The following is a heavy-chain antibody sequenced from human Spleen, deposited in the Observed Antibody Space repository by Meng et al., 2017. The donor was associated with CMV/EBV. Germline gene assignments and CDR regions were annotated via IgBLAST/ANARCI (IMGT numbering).Heavy chain of an antibody. V-gene: IGHV1-3*02. D-gene: IGHD6-13*01. CDR1: GYTFTSYA. CDR3: ASRDQQTFDY. Sequence: ASVKVSCKASGYTFTSYAMHWVRQAPGQRLEWMGWSNAGNGNTKYSQEFQGRVTITRDTSASTAYMELSRLRSDDTAVYYCASRDQQTFDYWGQGTLVTVSS. J-gene: IGHJ4*02. CDR2: SNAGNGNT.